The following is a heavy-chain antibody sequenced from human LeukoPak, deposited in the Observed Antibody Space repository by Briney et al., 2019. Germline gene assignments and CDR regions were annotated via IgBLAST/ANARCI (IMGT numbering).Heavy chain of an antibody. V-gene: IGHV4-59*10. D-gene: IGHD5-18*01. Sequence: PPETLSLTCAVYGGSFSGYYWSWIRQPAGKGLEWIGRIYTSGSTNYNPSLKSRVTISVDTSKNQFSLKLSSVTAADTAVYYCARGGQLWLRYWGQGTLVTVSS. CDR1: GGSFSGYY. CDR3: ARGGQLWLRY. J-gene: IGHJ4*02. CDR2: IYTSGST.